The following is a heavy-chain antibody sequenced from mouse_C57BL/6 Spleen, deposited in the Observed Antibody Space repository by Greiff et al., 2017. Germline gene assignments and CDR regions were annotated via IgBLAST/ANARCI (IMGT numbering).Heavy chain of an antibody. CDR1: GYTFTDYY. J-gene: IGHJ2*01. D-gene: IGHD1-1*01. Sequence: VQLQQSGPELVKPGASVKISCKASGYTFTDYYMNWVKQSHGKSLEWIGDINPNNGGTSYNQKFKGKATLTVDKSSSTAYMELRSLTSEDSAVYYCARGRELQDYWGQGTTLTVSS. CDR2: INPNNGGT. V-gene: IGHV1-26*01. CDR3: ARGRELQDY.